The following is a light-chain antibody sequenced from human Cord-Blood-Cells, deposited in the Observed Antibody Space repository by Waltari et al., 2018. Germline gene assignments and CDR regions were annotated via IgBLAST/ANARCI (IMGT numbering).Light chain of an antibody. V-gene: IGKV4-1*01. CDR2: WAP. J-gene: IGKJ2*01. Sequence: DIVITQSPDYLAVSLGERATINCKSSQSVLYSSNNKNYLDWYQQKPGQPPKLLIYWAPTRESGVPDRFSGSESGTDFTLTISSLQAEDVAVYYCQQYYSTPYTFVQVIKLEIK. CDR3: QQYYSTPYT. CDR1: QSVLYSSNNKNY.